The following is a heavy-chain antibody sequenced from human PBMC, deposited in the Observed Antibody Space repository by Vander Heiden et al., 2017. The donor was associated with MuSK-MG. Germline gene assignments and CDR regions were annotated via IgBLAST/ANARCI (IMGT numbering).Heavy chain of an antibody. Sequence: EVQLVASAGGLVSPAGSLRLSCAASGFTFNTYRMHWFRQAPGKGLEWVSSIRTGSTDKYYADSVKGRFTISRDNAKNSLYLQMDSLRVEDTAVYYCARDWGDFYDSSGFPGFWGQGTLVTVSS. CDR2: IRTGSTDK. D-gene: IGHD3-22*01. CDR3: ARDWGDFYDSSGFPGF. CDR1: GFTFNTYR. V-gene: IGHV3-21*01. J-gene: IGHJ4*02.